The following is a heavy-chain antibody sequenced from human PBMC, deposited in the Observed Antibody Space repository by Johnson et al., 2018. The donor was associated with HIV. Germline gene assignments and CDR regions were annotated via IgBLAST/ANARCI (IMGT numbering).Heavy chain of an antibody. D-gene: IGHD1-26*01. CDR1: GFTFDDYG. Sequence: VQLVESGGGVVRPGGSLRLSCAASGFTFDDYGMSWVRQAPGKGLEWVSGISWKGGSTGYADSVKGRFTISKDNAKNSLYLQMNSLRVDDTAFYYCTRDTPPRGELLSGAFDVCGQGTMVIVSS. V-gene: IGHV3-20*04. CDR3: TRDTPPRGELLSGAFDV. J-gene: IGHJ3*01. CDR2: ISWKGGST.